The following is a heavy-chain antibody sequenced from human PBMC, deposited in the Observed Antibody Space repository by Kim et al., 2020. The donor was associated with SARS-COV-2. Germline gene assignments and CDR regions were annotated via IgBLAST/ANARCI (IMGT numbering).Heavy chain of an antibody. Sequence: ASVKVSCKTSGYTFTGYYMHWVRQAPGQGLEWMGRMDPHSGNTNLSEKFQGRLTLTRDTSISTAYMELRRLTSDDTAVYFCASSSPTKGYVFDFCDIWGLGTRVTVSS. D-gene: IGHD3-9*01. V-gene: IGHV1-2*06. CDR2: MDPHSGNT. CDR1: GYTFTGYY. CDR3: ASSSPTKGYVFDFCDI. J-gene: IGHJ1*01.